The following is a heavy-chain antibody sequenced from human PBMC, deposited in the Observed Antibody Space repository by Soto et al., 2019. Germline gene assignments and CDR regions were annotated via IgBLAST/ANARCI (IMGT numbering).Heavy chain of an antibody. Sequence: ASVKVSCKASGYTFTSYGISWVRQAPGQRLEWMEWISAYNGNTNYAQKLQGRVTMTTDTSTSTAYMELRSLRSDDTAVYYCARGEPSITMIAGLPMYVWGQGTTVTVSS. D-gene: IGHD3-22*01. CDR1: GYTFTSYG. CDR2: ISAYNGNT. CDR3: ARGEPSITMIAGLPMYV. J-gene: IGHJ6*02. V-gene: IGHV1-18*01.